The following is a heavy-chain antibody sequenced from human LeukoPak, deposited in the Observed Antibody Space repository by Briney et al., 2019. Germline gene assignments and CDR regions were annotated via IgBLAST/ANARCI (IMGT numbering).Heavy chain of an antibody. CDR2: INPRSGST. D-gene: IGHD3-10*01. CDR3: ARDYGSGTLFDY. V-gene: IGHV1-46*01. J-gene: IGHJ4*02. CDR1: GYTFINYF. Sequence: ASVKVSCKASGYTFINYFIHWVRQAPGQGLEWMGVINPRSGSTTYAQNFQGTVTMTRDTSTSTVYVELSSLRSEDTAVYYCARDYGSGTLFDYWGQGTLVTVSS.